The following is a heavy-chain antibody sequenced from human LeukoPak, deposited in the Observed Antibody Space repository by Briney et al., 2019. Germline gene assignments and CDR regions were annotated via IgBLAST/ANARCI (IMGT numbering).Heavy chain of an antibody. CDR3: TRDRGAYNLYDY. CDR2: IRSKAYGETA. CDR1: GFTFGDYA. Sequence: GGSLRLSCTAFGFTFGDYAMSWIRQAPGKGLEWVGFIRSKAYGETADYAASVKGRFTISRDDSKAIAYLQMNSLKTEDTAVYHCTRDRGAYNLYDYWGQGTLVTVSS. J-gene: IGHJ4*02. D-gene: IGHD1-1*01. V-gene: IGHV3-49*03.